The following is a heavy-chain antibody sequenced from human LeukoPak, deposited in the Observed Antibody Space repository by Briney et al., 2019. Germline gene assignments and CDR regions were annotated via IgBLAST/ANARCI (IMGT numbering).Heavy chain of an antibody. J-gene: IGHJ4*02. D-gene: IGHD2-15*01. V-gene: IGHV1-69*13. Sequence: SVKVSCKASGGTFIGYAISWVRQAPGQGLEWMGGIIPIFGTANYAQKFQGRVTITADESTSTAYMELSSLRSEDTAVYYCAKQLGYCSDGSYYFPYWGQGTLVTVSS. CDR2: IIPIFGTA. CDR3: AKQLGYCSDGSYYFPY. CDR1: GGTFIGYA.